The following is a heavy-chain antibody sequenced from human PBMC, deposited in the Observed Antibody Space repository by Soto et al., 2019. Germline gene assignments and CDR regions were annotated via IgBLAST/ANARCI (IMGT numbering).Heavy chain of an antibody. J-gene: IGHJ3*02. D-gene: IGHD6-13*01. V-gene: IGHV4-34*01. Sequence: PSETLSLTCAVYSGSFSGYYWSWIRQPPGKGLEWIGEINHSGSTNYNPSLKSRVTISVDTSKNQFSLKLSSVTAADTAVYYCARGSLVGVAAAFAFDIWGQGTMVTVS. CDR3: ARGSLVGVAAAFAFDI. CDR1: SGSFSGYY. CDR2: INHSGST.